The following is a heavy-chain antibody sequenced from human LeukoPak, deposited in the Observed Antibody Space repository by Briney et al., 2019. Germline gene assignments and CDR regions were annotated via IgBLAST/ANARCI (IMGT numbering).Heavy chain of an antibody. J-gene: IGHJ4*02. CDR2: IYYSGST. CDR1: GGSISSSSYY. V-gene: IGHV4-39*01. Sequence: SSETLSLTCTVSGGSISSSSYYWGWIRQPSGEGLEWIGSIYYSGSTYYNPSLKSRVTISVDTSKNQFSLKLSSVTAADTAVYYCARLLRYWGQGTLVTVSS. CDR3: ARLLRY.